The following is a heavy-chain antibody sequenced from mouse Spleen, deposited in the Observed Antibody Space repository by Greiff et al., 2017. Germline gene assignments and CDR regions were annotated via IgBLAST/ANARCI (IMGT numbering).Heavy chain of an antibody. V-gene: IGHV1-18*01. CDR1: GYTFTDYN. D-gene: IGHD2-14*01. J-gene: IGHJ1*01. CDR2: INPNNGGT. Sequence: VQLKESGPELVKPGASVKIPCKASGYTFTDYNMDWVKQSHGKSLEWIGDINPNNGGTIYNQKFKGKATLTVDKSSSTAYMELRSLTSEDTAVYYCARGRPAYYRYYWYFDVWGAGTTVTVSS. CDR3: ARGRPAYYRYYWYFDV.